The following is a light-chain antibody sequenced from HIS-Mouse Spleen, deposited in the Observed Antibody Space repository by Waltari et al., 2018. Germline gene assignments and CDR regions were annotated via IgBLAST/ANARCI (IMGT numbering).Light chain of an antibody. CDR3: QVWDSSTVV. J-gene: IGLJ2*01. CDR2: RDS. CDR1: NIGSKN. V-gene: IGLV3-9*01. Sequence: SYELTQTLSVSVALGQTARSTCGVNNIGSKNRQWYPQKPGQPPVLVIYRDSNRPSGIPERFSGSNSGNTATLTISRAQAGDEADYYCQVWDSSTVVFGGGTKLTVL.